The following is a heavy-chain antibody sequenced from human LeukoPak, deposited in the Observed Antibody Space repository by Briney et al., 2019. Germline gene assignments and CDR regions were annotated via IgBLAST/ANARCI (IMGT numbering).Heavy chain of an antibody. CDR1: GFTFSSYV. CDR3: AKGGSGTYYYYGMDV. D-gene: IGHD3-16*01. Sequence: AGSLRLSCAASGFTFSSYVMSWVRQASGKGLEWVSDISGSGGSTYYADSVKGRFTISRDNSMNTLYLQMNSLRAEDTAVYYCAKGGSGTYYYYGMDVWGQGTTVSVSS. J-gene: IGHJ6*02. CDR2: ISGSGGST. V-gene: IGHV3-23*01.